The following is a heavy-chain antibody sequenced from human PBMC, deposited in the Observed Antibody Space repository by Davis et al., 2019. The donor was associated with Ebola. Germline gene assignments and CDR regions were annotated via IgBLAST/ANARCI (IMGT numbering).Heavy chain of an antibody. D-gene: IGHD3-22*01. CDR3: ARRGTYYDSSGYYFQFDY. CDR1: GGSFSGYY. Sequence: MPSETLSLTCAVYGGSFSGYYWSWIRQPPGKGLEWIGEINHIGSTKYNPSLKSRVTISVDTSKNQFSLKLSSVTAADTAVYYCARRGTYYDSSGYYFQFDYWGQGSLVTVSS. J-gene: IGHJ4*02. CDR2: INHIGST. V-gene: IGHV4-34*01.